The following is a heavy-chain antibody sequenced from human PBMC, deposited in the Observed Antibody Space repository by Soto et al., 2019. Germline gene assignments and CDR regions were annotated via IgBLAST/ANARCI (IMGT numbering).Heavy chain of an antibody. D-gene: IGHD4-4*01. CDR1: GFTFSSYG. Sequence: PGGSLRLSCAASGFTFSSYGMHWVRQAPGKGLEWVALISYDGSDKYYGDSVKGRFTISRDNSKNTLYLQMNSLRADDTAMYYCVRDVQFQSFDYWGQGTLVTVSS. CDR3: VRDVQFQSFDY. CDR2: ISYDGSDK. V-gene: IGHV3-30*03. J-gene: IGHJ4*02.